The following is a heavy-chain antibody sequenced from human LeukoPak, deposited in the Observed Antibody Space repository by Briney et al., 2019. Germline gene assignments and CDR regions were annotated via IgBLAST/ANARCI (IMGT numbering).Heavy chain of an antibody. V-gene: IGHV3-74*01. CDR3: VKNGSGSYYTYDY. J-gene: IGHJ4*02. CDR2: INSDGSST. CDR1: GFTFSSSW. Sequence: GGSLRLSCAASGFTFSSSWMHWVRQAPGKGLVCVSRINSDGSSTSYAGSVKGRFTISRDNAKNTLYLQMNSLRAEDTAVYYCVKNGSGSYYTYDYWGQGTLVTVSS. D-gene: IGHD3-10*01.